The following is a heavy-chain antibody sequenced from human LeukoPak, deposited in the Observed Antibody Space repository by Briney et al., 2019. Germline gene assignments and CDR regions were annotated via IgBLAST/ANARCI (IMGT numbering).Heavy chain of an antibody. CDR1: GFTFSSYS. V-gene: IGHV3-21*01. CDR2: ISSSSSYI. D-gene: IGHD4-11*01. CDR3: ARDDYSNPLSY. Sequence: GGSLRLSCAASGFTFSSYSMDWVRQAPGKGLEWVSSISSSSSYIYYADSVKGQFTISRDNAKNSLYLQMNSLRAEDTAVYYCARDDYSNPLSYWGQGTLVTVSS. J-gene: IGHJ4*02.